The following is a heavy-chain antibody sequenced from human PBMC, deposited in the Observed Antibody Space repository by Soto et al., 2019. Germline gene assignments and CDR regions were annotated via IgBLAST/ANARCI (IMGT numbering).Heavy chain of an antibody. J-gene: IGHJ5*02. CDR2: INSDGSSK. D-gene: IGHD3-22*01. V-gene: IGHV3-74*01. Sequence: EVQLVESGGVLVQPGGSLSFPCAASGFTVGSYWMHWVGQDPGKGLVWVSRINSDGSSKGYADSVKGRFTISRDNAKKTLYLQMNSVRAEDTAVYYCARDWLGTWGQGTLVTVSS. CDR3: ARDWLGT. CDR1: GFTVGSYW.